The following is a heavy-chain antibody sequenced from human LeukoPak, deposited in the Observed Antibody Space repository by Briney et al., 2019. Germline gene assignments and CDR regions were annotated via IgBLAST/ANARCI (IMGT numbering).Heavy chain of an antibody. Sequence: GGSLRLSCEASAFSFGNYWMSWVGQAPGKGVQWVTNKKYDGSEKHYVDSVKGRVTISIGKANYPLYLKLNRLSADDTAVYYCARERGVRPWDWGQGTLVIVSS. J-gene: IGHJ4*03. D-gene: IGHD3-10*01. CDR2: KKYDGSEK. V-gene: IGHV3-7*01. CDR3: ARERGVRPWD. CDR1: AFSFGNYW.